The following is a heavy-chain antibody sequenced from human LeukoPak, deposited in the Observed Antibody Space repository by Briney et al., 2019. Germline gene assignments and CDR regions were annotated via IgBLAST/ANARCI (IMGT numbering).Heavy chain of an antibody. J-gene: IGHJ4*02. CDR1: GGSISSSSYY. V-gene: IGHV4-39*02. Sequence: PSETLSLTCTVSGGSISSSSYYWGWIRQPPGKGLEWIGNIYYIGSTYYNPSLKSRVTISVDTSKNQFSLKLSSVTAADTAVYYCARDSRNYFDYWGQGTLVTVSS. CDR2: IYYIGST. CDR3: ARDSRNYFDY.